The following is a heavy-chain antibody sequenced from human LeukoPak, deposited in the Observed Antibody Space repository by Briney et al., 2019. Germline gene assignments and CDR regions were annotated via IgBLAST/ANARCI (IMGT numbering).Heavy chain of an antibody. V-gene: IGHV3-15*07. CDR1: GFTFSNAY. D-gene: IGHD2-21*01. CDR3: ITPLPYSAQ. CDR2: IKPKTDGETT. Sequence: GGSLRLSCAASGFTFSNAYMNWVRQAPGKGLEWVGRIKPKTDGETTEYAAPVKGRFSISRDDSKNMLYLQMNSPKTEDTAVYYCITPLPYSAQGGRGTLVTVSS. J-gene: IGHJ4*02.